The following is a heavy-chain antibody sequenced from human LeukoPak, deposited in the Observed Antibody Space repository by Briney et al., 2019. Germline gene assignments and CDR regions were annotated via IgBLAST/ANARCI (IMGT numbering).Heavy chain of an antibody. Sequence: GGSLRLSCAASGFTVSSNYMTWVRQAPGQGLEWVSVIYFGGTTYYADSVKGRFTISRDNSKNKVYLQMNSLRVEDTAVYYCARGDGVYVYWGQGTLVTVSS. CDR1: GFTVSSNY. CDR3: ARGDGVYVY. CDR2: IYFGGTT. J-gene: IGHJ4*02. V-gene: IGHV3-53*01. D-gene: IGHD5/OR15-5a*01.